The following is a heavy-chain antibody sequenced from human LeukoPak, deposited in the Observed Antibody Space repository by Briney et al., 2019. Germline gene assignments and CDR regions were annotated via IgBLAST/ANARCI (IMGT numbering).Heavy chain of an antibody. CDR2: ISSSSSTI. V-gene: IGHV3-48*04. Sequence: PGGALRLSCAASGFTFSSYSMNWVRPAPGKGLEWVSYISSSSSTIYYADAVKGRFTISRDNAKNSLYLQMSSLRAEDTAVYYCEVVVAATRYYFDYWGQGTLVTVSS. D-gene: IGHD2-15*01. CDR1: GFTFSSYS. CDR3: EVVVAATRYYFDY. J-gene: IGHJ4*02.